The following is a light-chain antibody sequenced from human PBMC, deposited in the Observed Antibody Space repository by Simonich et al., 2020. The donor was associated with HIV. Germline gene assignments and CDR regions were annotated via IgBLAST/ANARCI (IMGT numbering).Light chain of an antibody. CDR1: SSDVGGYNY. Sequence: QSALTQPASVSGSPGQSITISCTGTSSDVGGYNYVSWYQQHPGQAPKLMIYDVNKRPSGVSNRFSGSKSGNTASLTISGLQADDEANYYCSSYTSSNTWVFGGGTKLTVL. V-gene: IGLV2-14*01. CDR3: SSYTSSNTWV. J-gene: IGLJ3*02. CDR2: DVN.